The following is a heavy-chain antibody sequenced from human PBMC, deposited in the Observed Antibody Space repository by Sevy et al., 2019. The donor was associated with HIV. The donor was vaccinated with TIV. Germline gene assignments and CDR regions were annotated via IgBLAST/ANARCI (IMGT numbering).Heavy chain of an antibody. CDR2: IYSNGNS. CDR1: GGSITSYS. CDR3: ARERGASSAWFENWFGP. Sequence: SETLSLTCTVSGGSITSYSWSWIRQPAGKGLEWLGRIYSNGNSNYNPALKSRVTMSVDTSKNQFSLKLTSVNAADTAVYFCARERGASSAWFENWFGPWGQGTLVTVSS. D-gene: IGHD6-19*01. J-gene: IGHJ5*02. V-gene: IGHV4-4*07.